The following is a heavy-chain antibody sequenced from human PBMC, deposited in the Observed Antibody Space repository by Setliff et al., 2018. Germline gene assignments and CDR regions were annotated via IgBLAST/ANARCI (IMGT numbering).Heavy chain of an antibody. CDR3: ARSGDYIWGSYRPYYFDH. CDR2: IYYSGTI. J-gene: IGHJ4*02. V-gene: IGHV4-39*07. D-gene: IGHD3-16*02. CDR1: GGSISSSSYY. Sequence: LSLTCTVSGGSISSSSYYWGWIRQPPGKGLEWIGSIYYSGTIYYNPSLKSRVTISVDTPKNQVSLKLSSVTAADTAVYYCARSGDYIWGSYRPYYFDHWGQGTLVTVSS.